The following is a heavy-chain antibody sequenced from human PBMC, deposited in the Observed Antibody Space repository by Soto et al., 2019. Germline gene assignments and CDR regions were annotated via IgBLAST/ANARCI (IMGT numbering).Heavy chain of an antibody. Sequence: QLQLQESGPGLVKPSETLSLTCTVSGGSISSSSYYWGWIRQPPGKGLEWIGSIYYSGSTYYNPSLKSRTTISVDTSKNQFSLKLSSVTAADTAVYYCARRGGLIVVVPAAAKNNWFDPWGQGTLVTVSS. V-gene: IGHV4-39*01. J-gene: IGHJ5*02. CDR3: ARRGGLIVVVPAAAKNNWFDP. D-gene: IGHD2-2*01. CDR1: GGSISSSSYY. CDR2: IYYSGST.